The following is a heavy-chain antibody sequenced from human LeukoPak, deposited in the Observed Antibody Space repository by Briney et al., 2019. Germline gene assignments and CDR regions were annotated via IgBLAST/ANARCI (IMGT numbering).Heavy chain of an antibody. D-gene: IGHD6-13*01. CDR2: INPNSGGT. CDR3: ARVKRAGNWFDP. Sequence: ASVKVSCKASGYTFTGYYMHWVRQAPGQGLEWMGWINPNSGGTNYAQKLQGRVTITRDTSISSAYMELSRLRSDDTAVYYCARVKRAGNWFDPWGQGTLVTVSS. J-gene: IGHJ5*02. CDR1: GYTFTGYY. V-gene: IGHV1-2*02.